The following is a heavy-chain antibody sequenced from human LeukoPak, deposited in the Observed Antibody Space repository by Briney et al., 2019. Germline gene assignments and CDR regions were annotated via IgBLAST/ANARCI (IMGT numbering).Heavy chain of an antibody. V-gene: IGHV4-34*01. CDR3: ARLVRALYYYYYYMDV. CDR2: INYSGST. Sequence: PSETLSLTCAVYGGSFSGYYWSWIRQPPGKGLEWIGEINYSGSTNYNPSLKSRVTISVDTSKNQFSLKLSSVTAADTAVYYCARLVRALYYYYYYMDVWGKGTTVTVSS. D-gene: IGHD6-13*01. J-gene: IGHJ6*03. CDR1: GGSFSGYY.